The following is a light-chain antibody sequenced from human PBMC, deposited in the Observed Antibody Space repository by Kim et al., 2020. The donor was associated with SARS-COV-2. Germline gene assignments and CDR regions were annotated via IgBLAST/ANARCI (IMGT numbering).Light chain of an antibody. Sequence: PGDRGTRSCRASQSASTYLAWYQQKPGTAPRLLIYDASNRATGIPDRFSGSGSGTDFTLTISSLESEDFAIYYCQQRSNWPPALTFGGGTKVDIK. J-gene: IGKJ4*01. CDR1: QSASTY. CDR2: DAS. V-gene: IGKV3-11*01. CDR3: QQRSNWPPALT.